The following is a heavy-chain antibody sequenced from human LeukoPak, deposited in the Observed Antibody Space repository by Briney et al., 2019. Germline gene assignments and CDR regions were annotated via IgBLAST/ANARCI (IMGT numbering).Heavy chain of an antibody. CDR1: GFTLSSYA. Sequence: PGGSLRLSCAASGFTLSSYAMSWVRQAPGKGLEWVSAISDTGNTYHADSAKGRFTISRDSSKNTLFLQMNRLRPEDAAVYYCAKAPVTTCRGAFCYPLDYWGLGTLVTVSS. J-gene: IGHJ4*02. V-gene: IGHV3-23*01. D-gene: IGHD2-15*01. CDR2: ISDTGNT. CDR3: AKAPVTTCRGAFCYPLDY.